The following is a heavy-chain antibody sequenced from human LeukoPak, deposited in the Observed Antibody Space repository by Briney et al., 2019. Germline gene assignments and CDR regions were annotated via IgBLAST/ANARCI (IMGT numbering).Heavy chain of an antibody. V-gene: IGHV4-38-2*01. CDR1: DYSISSAYY. J-gene: IGHJ4*02. CDR2: IYHSGST. CDR3: ARGITMIDY. D-gene: IGHD3-22*01. Sequence: PSETLSLTCAVSDYSISSAYYWGWIRQPPGKGLEWIGSIYHSGSTYYSPSLESRVTISIGTSKNQFSLKLSSVTAADTAVYYCARGITMIDYWGQGTLVTVSS.